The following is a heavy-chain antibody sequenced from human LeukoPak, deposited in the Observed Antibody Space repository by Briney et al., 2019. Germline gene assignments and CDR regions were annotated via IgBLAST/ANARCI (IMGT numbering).Heavy chain of an antibody. CDR1: GFTVDSNY. V-gene: IGHV3-53*01. D-gene: IGHD3-22*01. J-gene: IGHJ4*02. CDR3: ARRGYYDSSGYSFGH. Sequence: PGGSLRLSCAASGFTVDSNYLSWVRQAPGKGLEWVSTIYTGGNTYYAASVKGRFTISRDFSKNTVFLHMNSLRAEDTAVYYCARRGYYDSSGYSFGHWGQGTLVTVSS. CDR2: IYTGGNT.